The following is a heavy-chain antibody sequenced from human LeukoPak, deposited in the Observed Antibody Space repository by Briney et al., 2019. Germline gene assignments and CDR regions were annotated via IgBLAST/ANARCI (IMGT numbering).Heavy chain of an antibody. CDR1: GFTFSSFA. CDR3: AKILSSWYPGFDY. D-gene: IGHD6-13*01. V-gene: IGHV3-23*01. Sequence: PGVSLRLSCAASGFTFSSFAMSWVRQAPGKGLEWVSAISGSGGSTYYADSVKGRFTISRDNSKNTLYLQMNSLRAEDTAVYYCAKILSSWYPGFDYWGQGTLVTVSS. CDR2: ISGSGGST. J-gene: IGHJ4*02.